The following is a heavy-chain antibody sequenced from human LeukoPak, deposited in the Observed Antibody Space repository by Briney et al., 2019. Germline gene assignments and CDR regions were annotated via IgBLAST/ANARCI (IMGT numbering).Heavy chain of an antibody. CDR1: GGTFSSYA. D-gene: IGHD4-17*01. Sequence: LVKVSCKASGGTFSSYAISWVRQAPGQGLEWMGGIIPIFGTANYAQKFQGRVTITADESTSTAYMELSSLRSEDTAVYYCARDANARTTVTPLLDAFDIWGQGTMVTVSS. V-gene: IGHV1-69*13. J-gene: IGHJ3*02. CDR3: ARDANARTTVTPLLDAFDI. CDR2: IIPIFGTA.